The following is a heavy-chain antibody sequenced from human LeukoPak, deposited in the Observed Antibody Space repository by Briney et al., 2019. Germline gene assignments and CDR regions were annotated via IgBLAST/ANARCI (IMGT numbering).Heavy chain of an antibody. CDR2: ISGSGRST. V-gene: IGHV3-23*01. Sequence: PGGSLRLSCAASGFTFGRYAMSWVRQAPGKGLEWVSAISGSGRSTYYADSVKGRFTISRDNSKNTLYLQMNSLRAEDTAVYYCAKDDIYGSGRDYWGQGTLVTVSS. D-gene: IGHD3-10*01. CDR3: AKDDIYGSGRDY. CDR1: GFTFGRYA. J-gene: IGHJ4*02.